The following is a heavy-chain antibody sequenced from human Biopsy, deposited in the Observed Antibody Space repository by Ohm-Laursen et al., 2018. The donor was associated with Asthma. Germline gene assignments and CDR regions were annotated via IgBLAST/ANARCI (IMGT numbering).Heavy chain of an antibody. D-gene: IGHD1-7*01. Sequence: ASVKVSCKASGYSFTDYHLHWVRQAPGQGLEWMGRITPESGGTTYAQKFQGRVTMTRDRSISTAYMELSSLRSEDTAVYYCARRGITGTTLDYWGQGTLVTVSS. V-gene: IGHV1-2*06. J-gene: IGHJ4*02. CDR1: GYSFTDYH. CDR2: ITPESGGT. CDR3: ARRGITGTTLDY.